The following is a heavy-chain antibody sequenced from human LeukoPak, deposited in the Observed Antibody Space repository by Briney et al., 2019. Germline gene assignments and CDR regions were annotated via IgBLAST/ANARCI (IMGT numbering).Heavy chain of an antibody. CDR2: IHYSGIT. J-gene: IGHJ5*02. CDR3: ARRRTTWGFDP. Sequence: PSETLSLTCTVSGGSISSSNYYWGWIRQPPGKGLEWIGTIHYSGITYYNPSLRSRVTISADTSKNQFSLRLTSVTAADTAVYNCARRRTTWGFDPWGRGTPVTVSS. CDR1: GGSISSSNYY. D-gene: IGHD2-2*01. V-gene: IGHV4-39*07.